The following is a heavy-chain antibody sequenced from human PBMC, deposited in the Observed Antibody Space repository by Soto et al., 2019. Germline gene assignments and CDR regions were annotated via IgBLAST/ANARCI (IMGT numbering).Heavy chain of an antibody. V-gene: IGHV1-18*04. D-gene: IGHD3-22*01. CDR3: ARALLYYYDSSGFLVPSFDP. CDR2: ISAYNGNT. J-gene: IGHJ5*02. CDR1: GYTFTSYG. Sequence: GASVKVSCKASGYTFTSYGISWVRQAPGQGLEWMGWISAYNGNTNYAQKLQGRVTMTTDTSTSTAYIELRSLRSDDTAVYYCARALLYYYDSSGFLVPSFDPWGQGTLVTVSS.